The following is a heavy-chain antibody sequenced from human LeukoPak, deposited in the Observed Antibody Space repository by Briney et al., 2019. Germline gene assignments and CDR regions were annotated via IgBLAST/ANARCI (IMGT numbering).Heavy chain of an antibody. V-gene: IGHV3-23*01. Sequence: GGSLRLSCAASGFTFSSYSMSWVRQPPGKGLEWVSAINGSGGTNYYANYEKGRFTISRDNSKNTLDLQMNSLRAEDTAVYYCAKVLITMIVVVTNDAFDIGGQGTMVTVSS. CDR3: AKVLITMIVVVTNDAFDI. CDR2: INGSGGTN. D-gene: IGHD3-22*01. CDR1: GFTFSSYS. J-gene: IGHJ3*02.